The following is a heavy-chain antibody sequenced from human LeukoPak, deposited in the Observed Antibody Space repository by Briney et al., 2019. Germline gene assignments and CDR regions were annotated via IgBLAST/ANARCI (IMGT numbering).Heavy chain of an antibody. V-gene: IGHV1-2*02. D-gene: IGHD6-19*01. CDR1: GYTFTDYF. CDR2: INPNSGGT. J-gene: IGHJ4*02. Sequence: ASVKVSCKASGYTFTDYFIQWVRQAPGQGPEWMGWINPNSGGTNYAQKFQGRVTMTRDTSISTAYMELSRLRSDDTAVYYCASGSSGWFDYFDYWGQGTLVTVSS. CDR3: ASGSSGWFDYFDY.